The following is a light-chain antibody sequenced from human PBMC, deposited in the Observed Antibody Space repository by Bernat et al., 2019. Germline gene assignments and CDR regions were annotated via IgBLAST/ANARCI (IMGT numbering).Light chain of an antibody. CDR3: QSYDSSLSGRV. Sequence: QSVLTQPPSVSGAPGQRITISCTGSTSNIGADYDVHWYQQFPGKPPKLLIYGNNNRPSGVPDRFSGAKSGSSASLAITGLQPKDEAEYYCQSYDSSLSGRVFGGGTKLTVL. V-gene: IGLV1-40*01. J-gene: IGLJ3*02. CDR2: GNN. CDR1: TSNIGADYD.